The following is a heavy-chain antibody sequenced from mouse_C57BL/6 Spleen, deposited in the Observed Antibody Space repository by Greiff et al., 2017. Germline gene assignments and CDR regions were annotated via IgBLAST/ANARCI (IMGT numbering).Heavy chain of an antibody. J-gene: IGHJ2*01. V-gene: IGHV1-15*01. CDR3: TRGDYGSSYRYFDY. CDR2: IDPETGGT. CDR1: GYTFTDYD. D-gene: IGHD1-1*01. Sequence: QVQLKESGAELVRPGASVTLSCKASGYTFTDYDMHWVKQTPVHGLEWIGAIDPETGGTAYNQKFKGKAILTADKSTSTAYMELRSLTSEDSAVDYCTRGDYGSSYRYFDYWGQGTTLTVSS.